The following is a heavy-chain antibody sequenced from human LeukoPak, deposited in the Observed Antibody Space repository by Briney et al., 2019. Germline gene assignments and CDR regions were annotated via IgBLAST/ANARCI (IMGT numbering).Heavy chain of an antibody. J-gene: IGHJ5*02. CDR2: MNPNSGNT. CDR3: ARAEESILWFGELFTGGWFDP. D-gene: IGHD3-10*01. V-gene: IGHV1-8*01. CDR1: GYTFTSYD. Sequence: GASVKVSCKASGYTFTSYDINWVRQATGQGLEWMGWMNPNSGNTGYAQKCQCRVTMTRNTSISTAYMELSSLRSEDTAVYYCARAEESILWFGELFTGGWFDPWGQGTLVTVSS.